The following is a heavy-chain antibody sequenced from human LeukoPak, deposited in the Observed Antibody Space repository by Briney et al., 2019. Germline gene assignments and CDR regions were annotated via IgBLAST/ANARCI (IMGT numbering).Heavy chain of an antibody. Sequence: GGSLRLSCAASGFSFSNYWMSWVRQAPGKGLEWVSYISSSSSYTNYADSVKGRFTISRDNAKNSLYLQMNSLRAEDTAVYYCARDRVGATYYYYYYGMDVWGQGTTVTVSS. CDR3: ARDRVGATYYYYYYGMDV. CDR2: ISSSSSYT. D-gene: IGHD1-26*01. J-gene: IGHJ6*02. CDR1: GFSFSNYW. V-gene: IGHV3-11*05.